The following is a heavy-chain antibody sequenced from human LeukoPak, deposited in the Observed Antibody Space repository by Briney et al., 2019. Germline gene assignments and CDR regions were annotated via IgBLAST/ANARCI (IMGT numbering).Heavy chain of an antibody. CDR3: ARDYGGWRFDY. Sequence: SETLFLTCTVSGASISSYYWSWIRQPAGKGLEWIGRIYTSGSTNYNPSLKSRVTLSVDTSKNQFSLKLRSVTAADTAVYYCARDYGGWRFDYWGQGTLVTVSS. D-gene: IGHD2-8*01. J-gene: IGHJ4*02. CDR2: IYTSGST. CDR1: GASISSYY. V-gene: IGHV4-4*07.